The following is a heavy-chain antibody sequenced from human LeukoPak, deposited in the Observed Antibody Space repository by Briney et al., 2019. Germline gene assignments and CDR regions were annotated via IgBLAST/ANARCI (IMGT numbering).Heavy chain of an antibody. CDR1: GYTFTSYD. V-gene: IGHV1-8*01. Sequence: ASVKVSCKASGYTFTSYDINWVRQATGQGLEWMGWMNPNSGNTGYAQKFQGRVTMTRNTSISTAYMELSSLRSEDTAVYYCARAGSGWPYYYYYYMDVWGKGTTVTVSS. J-gene: IGHJ6*03. CDR3: ARAGSGWPYYYYYYMDV. CDR2: MNPNSGNT. D-gene: IGHD6-19*01.